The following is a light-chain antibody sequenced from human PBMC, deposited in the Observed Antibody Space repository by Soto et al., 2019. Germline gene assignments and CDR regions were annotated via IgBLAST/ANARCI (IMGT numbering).Light chain of an antibody. J-gene: IGKJ4*01. Sequence: IVLTQSPATLSLSPGERATLSCRASQSVRDSLAWYQQKLGQVPRLLIFDGSNRAPGIPARFSGSGSGTDFTLTISSLEPEDFAVYFCQQGTYWSTFGGGTRVEIK. CDR3: QQGTYWST. V-gene: IGKV3-11*01. CDR1: QSVRDS. CDR2: DGS.